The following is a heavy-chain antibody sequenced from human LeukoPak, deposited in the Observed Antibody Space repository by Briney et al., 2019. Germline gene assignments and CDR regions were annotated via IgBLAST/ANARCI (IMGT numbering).Heavy chain of an antibody. J-gene: IGHJ4*02. CDR2: INPNSGGT. V-gene: IGHV1-2*06. D-gene: IGHD3-9*01. CDR3: ARSDFEMTTGDIDY. CDR1: GYTFTGYY. Sequence: ASVKVSCKASGYTFTGYYMRWVRQAPGQGLEWMGRINPNSGGTNYAQKFQGRVTMTRDTSISTAYMELSRLRSDDTAVYYCARSDFEMTTGDIDYWGQGTLVTVSS.